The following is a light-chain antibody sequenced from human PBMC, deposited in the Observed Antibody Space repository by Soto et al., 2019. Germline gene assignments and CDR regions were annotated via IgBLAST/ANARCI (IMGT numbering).Light chain of an antibody. CDR1: GNDVGAYNY. CDR3: SSFTSGSTYV. V-gene: IGLV2-11*01. Sequence: QSALTQPRSVSGSPGQSVTISCTGTGNDVGAYNYVSWYQQHPVRPPNLMIYDVARWPSGVPDRFSVSKSGNTASLTISWLQAEDEADYNCSSFTSGSTYVFGTGTKVTV. J-gene: IGLJ1*01. CDR2: DVA.